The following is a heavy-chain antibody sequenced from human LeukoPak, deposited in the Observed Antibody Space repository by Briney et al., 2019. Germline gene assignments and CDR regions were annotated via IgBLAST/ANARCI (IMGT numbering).Heavy chain of an antibody. J-gene: IGHJ3*02. CDR2: IYTSGST. D-gene: IGHD6-6*01. CDR1: GGSISSYY. CDR3: ARPYSSSPYDAFDI. V-gene: IGHV4-4*07. Sequence: SETLSLTCTVSGGSISSYYWSRIRQPAGKGLEWIGRIYTSGSTNYNPSLKSRVTMSVDTSKNQFSLKLSSVTAADTAVYYCARPYSSSPYDAFDIWGQGTMVTVSS.